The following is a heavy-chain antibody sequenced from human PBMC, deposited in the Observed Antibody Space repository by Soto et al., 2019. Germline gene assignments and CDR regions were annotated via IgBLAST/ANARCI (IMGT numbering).Heavy chain of an antibody. J-gene: IGHJ4*02. Sequence: QIHLQESGSGLVKPSQTLSLTCAVSGYSISSGGYYWSWIRRPQGRGLEWIGYIFHNGGTYYNPSLESRVTISLDRSKNQFSLKVSAVTAADTALYYCARLDGYNSFDFWGQGTLVTVSS. D-gene: IGHD5-12*01. V-gene: IGHV4-30-2*01. CDR1: GYSISSGGYY. CDR3: ARLDGYNSFDF. CDR2: IFHNGGT.